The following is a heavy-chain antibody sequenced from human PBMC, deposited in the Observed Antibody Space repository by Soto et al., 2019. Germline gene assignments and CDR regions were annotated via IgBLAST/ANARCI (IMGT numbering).Heavy chain of an antibody. J-gene: IGHJ4*02. Sequence: GGSLRLSCAASGFTFSNYAMHWVRQAPGKGLEWVAVIWHDGTTEYYGDSAKGRFTISRDNSRNTVYLQMDSLIAEDTAVYFCARSSGWYVDSYYWGQGTLVTVSS. CDR2: IWHDGTTE. V-gene: IGHV3-33*01. CDR1: GFTFSNYA. D-gene: IGHD6-19*01. CDR3: ARSSGWYVDSYY.